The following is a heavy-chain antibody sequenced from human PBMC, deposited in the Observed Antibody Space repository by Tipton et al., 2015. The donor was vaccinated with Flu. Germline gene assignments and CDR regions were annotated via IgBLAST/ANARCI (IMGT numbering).Heavy chain of an antibody. D-gene: IGHD6-13*01. CDR2: ISGGGDYT. Sequence: SLRLSCAASGFIFSSYAMNWVRQAPGKGLEWVSVISGGGDYTHYADSVKGRFSISRDESKNTLFLQMNSLRAEDTAVYYCAKSRPGYSSSWVQADYWGQGTLVTVSS. J-gene: IGHJ4*02. V-gene: IGHV3-23*01. CDR1: GFIFSSYA. CDR3: AKSRPGYSSSWVQADY.